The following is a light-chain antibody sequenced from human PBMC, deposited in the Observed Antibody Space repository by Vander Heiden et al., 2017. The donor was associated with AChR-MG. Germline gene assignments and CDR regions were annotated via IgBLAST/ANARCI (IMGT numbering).Light chain of an antibody. CDR1: QSVSSSY. Sequence: EIVLTQSPGTLSLSPGARATLSCRASQSVSSSYLAWYQQKPGQAPRLLMYGASSRATGIPDRFSGSGSGTDFTLTISRLEPEEFAVYYCQQYGSSPRTFGQGTKLEIK. CDR3: QQYGSSPRT. J-gene: IGKJ2*01. CDR2: GAS. V-gene: IGKV3-20*01.